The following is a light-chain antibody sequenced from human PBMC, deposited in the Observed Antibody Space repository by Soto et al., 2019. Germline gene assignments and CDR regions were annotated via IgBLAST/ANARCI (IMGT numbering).Light chain of an antibody. V-gene: IGKV1-9*01. Sequence: IHLTQSPSSLSASVGDRVTITCRASQDISSFLAWYQQEAGKAPKLLIYVASTLQSGVPSRFSGSGSGTDFTLTITSLQPDDSATYYCQQYNDNWTFGQGTKVDIK. CDR3: QQYNDNWT. CDR2: VAS. CDR1: QDISSF. J-gene: IGKJ1*01.